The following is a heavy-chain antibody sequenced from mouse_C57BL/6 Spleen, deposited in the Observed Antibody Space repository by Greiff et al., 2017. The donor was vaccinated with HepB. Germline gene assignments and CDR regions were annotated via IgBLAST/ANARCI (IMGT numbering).Heavy chain of an antibody. CDR2: IYPGDGDT. CDR1: GYAFSSSW. CDR3: AREGSYYYGSSPFAY. D-gene: IGHD1-1*01. Sequence: VQLQQSGPELVKPGASVKISCKASGYAFSSSWMNWVKQRPGKGLEWIGRIYPGDGDTNYNGKFKGKATLTADKSSSTAYMQLSSLTSEDSAVYFCAREGSYYYGSSPFAYWGQGTLVTVSA. J-gene: IGHJ3*01. V-gene: IGHV1-82*01.